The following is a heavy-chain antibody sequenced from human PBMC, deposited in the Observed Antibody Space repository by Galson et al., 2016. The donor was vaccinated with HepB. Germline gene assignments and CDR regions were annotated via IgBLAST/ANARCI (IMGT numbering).Heavy chain of an antibody. V-gene: IGHV3-23*01. Sequence: SLRLSCAASVFSFGSYAMSWVRQAPGKGLEWVSSISGSGGGAYYADPVKGRFTISRDNSKKTLYLQMSSLRDEDTAVYYCAKGAALHHVAVIAIPPYYFDSWGQGTLVSVSS. CDR2: ISGSGGGA. J-gene: IGHJ4*02. CDR3: AKGAALHHVAVIAIPPYYFDS. D-gene: IGHD2-21*01. CDR1: VFSFGSYA.